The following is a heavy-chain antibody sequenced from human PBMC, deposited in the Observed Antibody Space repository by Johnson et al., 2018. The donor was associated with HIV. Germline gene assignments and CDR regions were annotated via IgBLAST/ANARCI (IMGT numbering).Heavy chain of an antibody. V-gene: IGHV3-30*04. Sequence: QVQLVESGGGVVQPGRSLRLSCAASGFTFSSYAMHWVRQAPGKGLEWVAVISYDGSNKYYADSVKGRFTISRDNSKNTLYLQMNSLRAEDMAVYYCARRAHDAFDIWGQGTMVTVSS. J-gene: IGHJ3*02. CDR2: ISYDGSNK. CDR1: GFTFSSYA. CDR3: ARRAHDAFDI.